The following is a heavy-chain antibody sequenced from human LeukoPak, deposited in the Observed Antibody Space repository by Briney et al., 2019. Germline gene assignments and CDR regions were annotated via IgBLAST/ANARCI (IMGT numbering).Heavy chain of an antibody. Sequence: ASVKVSCKASGGTFSSYGFVWLRQAPGQGLEWMGGIIPIFGTANYAQKFQGRVTITADESTSTAYMELSSLRSEDTAVYYCARRELRAYYFDYWGQGTLVTVSS. CDR1: GGTFSSYG. J-gene: IGHJ4*02. CDR2: IIPIFGTA. D-gene: IGHD1-26*01. CDR3: ARRELRAYYFDY. V-gene: IGHV1-69*13.